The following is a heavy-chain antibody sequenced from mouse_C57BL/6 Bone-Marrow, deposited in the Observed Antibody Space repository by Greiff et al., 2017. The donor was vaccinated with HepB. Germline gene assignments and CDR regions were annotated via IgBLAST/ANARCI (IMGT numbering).Heavy chain of an antibody. CDR3: TRDYYGSSYRFDY. J-gene: IGHJ2*01. V-gene: IGHV5-9-1*02. D-gene: IGHD1-1*01. CDR2: ISSGGDYL. CDR1: GFTFSSYA. Sequence: EVMLVESREGLVKPGGSLKLSCAASGFTFSSYAMSWVRQTPEKRLEWVAYISSGGDYLYYADTVKGRFTISRDNARNTLYLQMSSLKSEDTAIYYCTRDYYGSSYRFDYWGQGTTLTVSS.